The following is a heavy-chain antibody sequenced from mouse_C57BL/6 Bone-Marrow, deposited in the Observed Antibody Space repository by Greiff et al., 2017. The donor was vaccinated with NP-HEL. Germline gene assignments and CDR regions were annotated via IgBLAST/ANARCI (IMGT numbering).Heavy chain of an antibody. CDR1: GYSITSGYY. D-gene: IGHD1-1*01. V-gene: IGHV3-6*01. CDR2: ISYDGSN. CDR3: ARGRGYYYGSSPWFAY. J-gene: IGHJ3*01. Sequence: EVKLMESGPGLVKPSQSLSLTCSVTGYSITSGYYWNWIRQFPGNKLEWMGYISYDGSNNYNPSLKNRISITRDTSKNQFFLKLNSVTTEDTATYYCARGRGYYYGSSPWFAYWGQGTLVTVSA.